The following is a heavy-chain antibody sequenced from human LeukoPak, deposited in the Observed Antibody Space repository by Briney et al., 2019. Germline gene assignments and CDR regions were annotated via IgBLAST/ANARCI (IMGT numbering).Heavy chain of an antibody. CDR3: ARGVSGYDYAYYYYYMDV. J-gene: IGHJ6*03. Sequence: ASVKVSCKASGYTFTSYDINWVRQATGQGLEWMGWMNPNSGNTGYAQKFQGRVTITRNTSISTAYMELSSLRSEDTAVYYCARGVSGYDYAYYYYYMDVWGKGTTVTVSS. CDR1: GYTFTSYD. D-gene: IGHD5-12*01. CDR2: MNPNSGNT. V-gene: IGHV1-8*01.